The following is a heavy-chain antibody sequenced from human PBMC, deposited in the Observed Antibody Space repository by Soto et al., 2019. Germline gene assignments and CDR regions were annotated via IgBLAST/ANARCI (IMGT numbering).Heavy chain of an antibody. D-gene: IGHD4-17*01. CDR2: IYYSGST. CDR1: GGSISSGGYY. V-gene: IGHV4-31*03. J-gene: IGHJ4*02. CDR3: ARESLTVTRYYFDY. Sequence: SEILSLTCTVSGGSISSGGYYWSWIRQHPGKGLEWIGYIYYSGSTYYNPSLKSRVTISVDTSKNQFSLKLSSVTAADTAVYYCARESLTVTRYYFDYWGQGTLVTVSS.